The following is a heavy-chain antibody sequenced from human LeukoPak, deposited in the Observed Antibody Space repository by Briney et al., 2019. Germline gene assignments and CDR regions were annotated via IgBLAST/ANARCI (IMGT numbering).Heavy chain of an antibody. Sequence: SETLSLTCTVSGGSISSGGYYWSWIRQPAGKGLEWIGRIYTSGSTNYNPSLKSRVTISVDTSKNQFSLKLSSVTAADTAVYYCARLYQLLGVDIWGQGTMVTVSS. CDR3: ARLYQLLGVDI. D-gene: IGHD2-2*01. CDR1: GGSISSGGYY. J-gene: IGHJ3*02. CDR2: IYTSGST. V-gene: IGHV4-61*02.